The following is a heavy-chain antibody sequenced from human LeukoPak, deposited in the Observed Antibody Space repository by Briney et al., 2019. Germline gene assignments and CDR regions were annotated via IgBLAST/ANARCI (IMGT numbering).Heavy chain of an antibody. J-gene: IGHJ4*02. D-gene: IGHD4-17*01. V-gene: IGHV3-30*03. CDR3: ASPLGDSVFY. CDR1: GFTFSSYG. CDR2: ISYGGSNK. Sequence: GGSLRLSCAASGFTFSSYGMHWVRQAPGKGLEWVAVISYGGSNKYYADSVKGRFTISRDNSKNTLYLQMNSLRAEDTAVYYCASPLGDSVFYWGQGTLVTVSS.